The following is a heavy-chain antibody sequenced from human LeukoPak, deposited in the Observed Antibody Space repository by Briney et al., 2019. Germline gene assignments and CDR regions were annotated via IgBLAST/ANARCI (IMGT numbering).Heavy chain of an antibody. V-gene: IGHV3-30*02. CDR1: GFTFSSYG. J-gene: IGHJ6*03. D-gene: IGHD3-22*01. CDR3: ARVGYYYDSSGYYYGTNYYYYMDV. CDR2: IRYDGSIK. Sequence: GGSLRLSCAAAGFTFSSYGMHWVRQAPGKGLEWVAFIRYDGSIKYYADSVKGRFTISRDNAKNSLYLQMNRLRAEDTAVYYCARVGYYYDSSGYYYGTNYYYYMDVWGKGTTVTVSS.